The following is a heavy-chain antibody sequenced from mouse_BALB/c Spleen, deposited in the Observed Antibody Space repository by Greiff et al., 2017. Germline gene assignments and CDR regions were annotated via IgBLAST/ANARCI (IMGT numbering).Heavy chain of an antibody. J-gene: IGHJ2*01. CDR1: GYTFTSYY. CDR2: INPSNGGT. V-gene: IGHV1-53*01. CDR3: TRGTYYGSSYDY. Sequence: QVQLQQSGAELVKPGASVKLSCKASGYTFTSYYMYWVKQRPGQGLEWIGEINPSNGGTNFNEKFKSKATLTVDTSSSTAYMQLSSLTSEDSAVYYCTRGTYYGSSYDYWGQGTTLTVSS. D-gene: IGHD1-1*01.